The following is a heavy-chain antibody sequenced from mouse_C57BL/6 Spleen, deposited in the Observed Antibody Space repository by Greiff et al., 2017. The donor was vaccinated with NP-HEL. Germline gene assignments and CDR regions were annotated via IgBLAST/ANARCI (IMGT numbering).Heavy chain of an antibody. D-gene: IGHD1-1*01. CDR2: IYPGNSDT. CDR1: GYTFTSYW. CDR3: TRLPYGSRGYAMDY. J-gene: IGHJ4*01. Sequence: VQLQQSGTVLARPGASVKMSCKTSGYTFTSYWMHWVKQRPGQGLEWIGAIYPGNSDTSYNQKFKGKAKLTAVTSASTAYMELSSLTNEDSAVYYCTRLPYGSRGYAMDYWGQGTSVTVSS. V-gene: IGHV1-5*01.